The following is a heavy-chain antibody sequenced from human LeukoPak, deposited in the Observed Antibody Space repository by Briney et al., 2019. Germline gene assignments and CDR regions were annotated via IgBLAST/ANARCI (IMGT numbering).Heavy chain of an antibody. J-gene: IGHJ4*02. D-gene: IGHD3-9*01. CDR3: ARVRSYYDILTGYEIVMIDY. CDR1: GGSLSGYY. CDR2: INHSGST. Sequence: SETLSLTCAVYGGSLSGYYWSWIRQPPGKGLEWIGEINHSGSTNYNPSLKSRVTISVDTSKNQFPLKLSSVTAPDTAVYYCARVRSYYDILTGYEIVMIDYWGQGTLVTVSS. V-gene: IGHV4-34*01.